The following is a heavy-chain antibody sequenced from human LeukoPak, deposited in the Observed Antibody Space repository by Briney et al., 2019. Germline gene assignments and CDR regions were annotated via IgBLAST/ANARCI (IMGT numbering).Heavy chain of an antibody. D-gene: IGHD2-21*01. CDR1: GYTFTSYG. CDR3: ARSRGVVVISIPGWFDP. V-gene: IGHV1-18*01. Sequence: ASVKVSCKASGYTFTSYGISWVRQAPGQGREWMGWISAYNGNTNYAQKLQGRVTMTTDTSTSTAYMELRSLRSDDTAVYYCARSRGVVVISIPGWFDPWGQGTLVTVSS. CDR2: ISAYNGNT. J-gene: IGHJ5*02.